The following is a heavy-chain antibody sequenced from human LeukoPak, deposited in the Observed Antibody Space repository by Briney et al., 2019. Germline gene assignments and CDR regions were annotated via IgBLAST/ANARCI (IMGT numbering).Heavy chain of an antibody. V-gene: IGHV4-59*01. D-gene: IGHD2-15*01. Sequence: SETLSLTCAVYGGSFSGYYWSWIRQPPGKGLEWIGYIYYSGSTNYNPSLKSRVTISVDTSKNQFSLKLSSVTAADTAVYYCARTSEGYCSGGSCWDFYYYMDVWGKGTTVTVSS. CDR3: ARTSEGYCSGGSCWDFYYYMDV. CDR2: IYYSGST. J-gene: IGHJ6*03. CDR1: GGSFSGYY.